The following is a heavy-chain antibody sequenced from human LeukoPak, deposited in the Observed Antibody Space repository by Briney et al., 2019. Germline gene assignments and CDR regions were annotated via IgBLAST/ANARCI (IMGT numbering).Heavy chain of an antibody. D-gene: IGHD3-10*01. V-gene: IGHV3-48*03. Sequence: PGGSLRLSCVASGLTFSAFEMNWDRQAPGKGLEWVSFISRSGHSASYADSVKGRFSISRDNARNSLYLEMNSLRVEDTAVYYCASGYYYGSHFDYWGQGTLVTVSS. CDR2: ISRSGHSA. J-gene: IGHJ4*02. CDR3: ASGYYYGSHFDY. CDR1: GLTFSAFE.